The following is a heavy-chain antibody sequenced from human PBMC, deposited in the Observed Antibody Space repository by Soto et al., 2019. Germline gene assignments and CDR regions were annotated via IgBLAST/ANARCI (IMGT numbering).Heavy chain of an antibody. CDR1: GGTFSSYT. D-gene: IGHD5-12*01. V-gene: IGHV1-69*02. CDR2: IIPILGIA. CDR3: ATLGRDGYNYVDY. J-gene: IGHJ4*02. Sequence: QVQLVQSGAEVKKPGSSVKVSCKASGGTFSSYTISWVRQAPGQGLEWMGRIIPILGIANYAQKFQGRVTITADKSTSTAYMELSSLRSEDTAVYYCATLGRDGYNYVDYWGQGTLVTVSS.